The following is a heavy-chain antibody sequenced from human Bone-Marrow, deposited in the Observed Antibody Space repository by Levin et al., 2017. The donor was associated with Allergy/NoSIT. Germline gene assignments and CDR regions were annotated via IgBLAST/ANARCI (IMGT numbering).Heavy chain of an antibody. Sequence: LSQTLSLTCTVSGDSLSSFYWNWIRQPPGKGLEWIGYIDTYGSTNYNPSLKSRVTISLDTSKNQFSLKLSSVTAADTAVYYCARRGSGSGTYYNRYFDLWGRGTLVTVSS. CDR1: GDSLSSFY. CDR3: ARRGSGSGTYYNRYFDL. CDR2: IDTYGST. J-gene: IGHJ2*01. V-gene: IGHV4-4*08. D-gene: IGHD3-10*01.